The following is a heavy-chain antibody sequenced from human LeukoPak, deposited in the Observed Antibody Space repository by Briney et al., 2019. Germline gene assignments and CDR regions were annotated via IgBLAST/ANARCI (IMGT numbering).Heavy chain of an antibody. D-gene: IGHD3-9*01. CDR2: INPSGGST. J-gene: IGHJ4*02. Sequence: ASVKVSCKASGYTFTSYYMHWVRQPPGQGLEWMGIINPSGGSTSYAQKFQGRVTMTRDTSTSTVYMELSSLRSEDTAVYYCATVDVRMTGYYHFDYWGQGTLVTVSS. CDR3: ATVDVRMTGYYHFDY. CDR1: GYTFTSYY. V-gene: IGHV1-46*01.